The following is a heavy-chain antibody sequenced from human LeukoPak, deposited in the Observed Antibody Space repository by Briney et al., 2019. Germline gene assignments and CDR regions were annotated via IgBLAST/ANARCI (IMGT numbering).Heavy chain of an antibody. D-gene: IGHD5-18*01. CDR2: IYYSGST. V-gene: IGHV4-30-4*08. CDR1: AGSISSGDYY. Sequence: SQTLSLTCTVSAGSISSGDYYWSWIRQPPGKGLEWIGYIYYSGSTYYNPSLKSRVTISVDTSKNQFSLKLSSVTAADTAVYYCASYCGYSYGSFYYWVQGTLVTVSS. CDR3: ASYCGYSYGSFYY. J-gene: IGHJ4*02.